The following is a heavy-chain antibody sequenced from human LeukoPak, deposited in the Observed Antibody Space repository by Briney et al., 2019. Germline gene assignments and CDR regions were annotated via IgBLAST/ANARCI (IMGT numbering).Heavy chain of an antibody. Sequence: VASVKVSCKASGYTFTNYAMNWVRQAPGQGLEWMGWINTNTGNPTYAQGFTGRFVFSLDTSVSTAYLQISSLKAEDTAIYYCARIAEVGPAVNWFDPWGQGTLVTVSS. CDR1: GYTFTNYA. V-gene: IGHV7-4-1*02. CDR2: INTNTGNP. J-gene: IGHJ5*02. CDR3: ARIAEVGPAVNWFDP. D-gene: IGHD6-13*01.